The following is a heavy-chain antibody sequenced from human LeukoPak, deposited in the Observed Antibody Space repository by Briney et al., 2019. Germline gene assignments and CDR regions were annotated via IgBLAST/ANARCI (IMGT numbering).Heavy chain of an antibody. CDR1: GYTFTSYG. J-gene: IGHJ4*02. D-gene: IGHD3-10*01. CDR3: ARDLENRITMVRGVLDY. CDR2: ISAYNGNT. V-gene: IGHV1-18*01. Sequence: ASVKVSCKASGYTFTSYGISWVRQAPGQGLEWMGWISAYNGNTNYAQKLQGRVTMTTDTSTNTAYMELRSLRSDDTAVYYCARDLENRITMVRGVLDYWGQGTLVTVSS.